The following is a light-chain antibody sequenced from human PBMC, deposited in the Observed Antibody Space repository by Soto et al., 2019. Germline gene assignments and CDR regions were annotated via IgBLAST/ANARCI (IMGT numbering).Light chain of an antibody. CDR2: DAS. V-gene: IGKV1-5*01. J-gene: IGKJ4*01. Sequence: DIQMTQSPSTLSGSVGDRVTITCRASQTISSWLAWYQQKPGKAPKLLIYDASSLESGVPSRFSGSGSGTDFTFTISSLQPEGIATYYCQQYDNLPLTFGGGTKVDI. CDR1: QTISSW. CDR3: QQYDNLPLT.